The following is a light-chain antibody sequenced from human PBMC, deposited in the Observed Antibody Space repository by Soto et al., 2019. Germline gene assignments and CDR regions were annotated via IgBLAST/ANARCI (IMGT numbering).Light chain of an antibody. Sequence: DLQMTQSPSSLSASVGDRVTITCRASEDISSWLAWYQQKSEMAPMSLIYGASSLQSGVPSRFSGSGSGTDFTLTISSLQPEDFATYYCQQYKSYPLTFGGGTKVEIK. J-gene: IGKJ4*01. CDR1: EDISSW. CDR2: GAS. V-gene: IGKV1D-16*01. CDR3: QQYKSYPLT.